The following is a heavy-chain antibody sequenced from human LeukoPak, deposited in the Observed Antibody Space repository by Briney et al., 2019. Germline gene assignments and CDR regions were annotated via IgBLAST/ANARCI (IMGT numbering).Heavy chain of an antibody. D-gene: IGHD3-9*01. CDR1: GGSISNFY. Sequence: PSETLSLTCTVSGGSISNFYWGWIRQPPGKALEWIGFIYYSGSTKYNPSLKSRVTISVDTSKYQFSLNLSSVTATDTAVYYCARQGHYDILTGYRHWYFDLWGRGTLVTVSS. CDR3: ARQGHYDILTGYRHWYFDL. J-gene: IGHJ2*01. V-gene: IGHV4-59*08. CDR2: IYYSGST.